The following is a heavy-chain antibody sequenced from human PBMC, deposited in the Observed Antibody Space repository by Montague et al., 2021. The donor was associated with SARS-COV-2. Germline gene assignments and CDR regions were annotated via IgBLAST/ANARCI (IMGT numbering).Heavy chain of an antibody. Sequence: SETLSLTCTVSDDSISSSSYNWAWIRQPPGKGLEWIGSIYYSGSTYYNPSLKSRVTISVDTSKKQFSLNLSTVTAADTAVFYCVRGRSGYFNPMDYWGQGTLVTDSS. CDR3: VRGRSGYFNPMDY. CDR1: DDSISSSSYN. J-gene: IGHJ4*02. CDR2: IYYSGST. D-gene: IGHD3-3*01. V-gene: IGHV4-39*01.